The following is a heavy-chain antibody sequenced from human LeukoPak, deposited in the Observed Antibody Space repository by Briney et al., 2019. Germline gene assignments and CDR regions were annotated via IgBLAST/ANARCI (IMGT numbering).Heavy chain of an antibody. J-gene: IGHJ5*02. CDR2: IYASGST. Sequence: PSETLSLTCTVSGDSISSYYWSWIRQPAGKGLEWIGRIYASGSTNYNPSLKSRVTMSLDTSKNQFSLNLSSVTAADTAVYYCARKALPGNWFDPWGPGNPGHRLL. CDR3: ARKALPGNWFDP. V-gene: IGHV4-4*07. CDR1: GDSISSYY.